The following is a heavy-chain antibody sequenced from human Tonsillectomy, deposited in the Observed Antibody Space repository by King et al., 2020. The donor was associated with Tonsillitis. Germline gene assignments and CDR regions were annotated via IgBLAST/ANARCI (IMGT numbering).Heavy chain of an antibody. CDR1: GFTFSSYG. CDR3: ARENYVWGSYPSFDY. CDR2: VWNDGTNK. D-gene: IGHD3-16*01. V-gene: IGHV3-33*08. J-gene: IGHJ4*02. Sequence: VQLGESGGGVVQPGRSLRLSCAASGFTFSSYGMHWVRPAPGKGLEWVAVVWNDGTNKYYADSMKGRFTISRDNSKNTLYLQMNSLGAEDTAVYYCARENYVWGSYPSFDYWGQGTLVIVSS.